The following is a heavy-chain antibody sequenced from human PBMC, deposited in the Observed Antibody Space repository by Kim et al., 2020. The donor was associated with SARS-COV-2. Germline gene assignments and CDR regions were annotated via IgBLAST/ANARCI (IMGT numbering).Heavy chain of an antibody. CDR1: GFTFSSYW. D-gene: IGHD5-12*01. CDR2: IKQDGSEK. Sequence: GGSLRLSCAASGFTFSSYWMSWVRQAPGKGLEWVANIKQDGSEKYYVDSVKGRFTISRDNAKNSLYLQMNSLRAEDTAVYYCARGEMAPRDDAFDIWGQGTMVTVSS. CDR3: ARGEMAPRDDAFDI. V-gene: IGHV3-7*01. J-gene: IGHJ3*02.